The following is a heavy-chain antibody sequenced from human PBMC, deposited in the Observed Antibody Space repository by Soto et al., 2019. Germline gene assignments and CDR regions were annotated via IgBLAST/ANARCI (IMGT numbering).Heavy chain of an antibody. CDR3: ARSQGGSSSLDIYYYYYYGMDV. D-gene: IGHD2-15*01. V-gene: IGHV1-69*01. CDR2: IIPIFGTA. J-gene: IGHJ6*02. Sequence: QVQLVQSGAEVKKPGSSVKVSCKAPGGTFSSYAISWVRQAPGQGLGWMGGIIPIFGTAKYAQKFQGRVTITADESTSTGYMELSSQRSEDTAVYYCARSQGGSSSLDIYYYYYYGMDVWGQGTTVTVSS. CDR1: GGTFSSYA.